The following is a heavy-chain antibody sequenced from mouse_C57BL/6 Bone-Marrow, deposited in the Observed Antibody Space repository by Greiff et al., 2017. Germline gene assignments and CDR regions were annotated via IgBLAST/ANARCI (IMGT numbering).Heavy chain of an antibody. V-gene: IGHV1-64*01. CDR2: IHPNSGST. J-gene: IGHJ2*01. D-gene: IGHD1-1*01. Sequence: VQLQQPGAELVKPGASVKLSCKASGYTFTSYWMHWVKQRPGQGLEWIGMIHPNSGSTNYNEKFKSKATLTVDKSSSTAYMQLSSLTSEDSAVYYCARVSCYYGSYIDYWGQGTTLTVSS. CDR1: GYTFTSYW. CDR3: ARVSCYYGSYIDY.